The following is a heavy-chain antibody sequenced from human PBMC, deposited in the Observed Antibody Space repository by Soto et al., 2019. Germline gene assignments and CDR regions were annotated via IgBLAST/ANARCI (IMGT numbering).Heavy chain of an antibody. CDR3: ARTATVTTFLFDY. CDR1: GGTFSSYA. CDR2: IIPIFGTV. Sequence: ASVKVSCKASGGTFSSYAISWVRQAPGQGLEWMGGIIPIFGTVSYAQKFQGRVTITADESTSTAYMELSSLRSEDTAVYYCARTATVTTFLFDYWGQGTLVTVSS. V-gene: IGHV1-69*13. J-gene: IGHJ4*02. D-gene: IGHD4-17*01.